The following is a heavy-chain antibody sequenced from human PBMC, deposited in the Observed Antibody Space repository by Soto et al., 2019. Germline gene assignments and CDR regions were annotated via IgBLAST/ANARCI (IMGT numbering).Heavy chain of an antibody. CDR2: ISGSGGST. Sequence: GGSLRLSCAASGFTFSSYAMSWVRQAQEKGLEWVSAISGSGGSTHYADSVKGRFTISRDNSKSTLYLQMNSLRADDTAVYYCAKSAGGYCSTTTCAGNFGYFDLWGRGTLVTVSS. V-gene: IGHV3-23*01. D-gene: IGHD2-2*01. CDR1: GFTFSSYA. J-gene: IGHJ2*01. CDR3: AKSAGGYCSTTTCAGNFGYFDL.